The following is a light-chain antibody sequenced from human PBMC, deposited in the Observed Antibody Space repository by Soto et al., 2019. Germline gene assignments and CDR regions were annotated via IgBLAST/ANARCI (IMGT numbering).Light chain of an antibody. V-gene: IGKV3-20*01. J-gene: IGKJ4*01. CDR2: GSS. CDR1: QDVDSNF. Sequence: EIVLTQSPGTLSLSPGERATLSCRASQDVDSNFLAWYQQRPGQAPRLLIYGSSRRATGIPDRFSGSGSGTDFTLTISRVGPEDSAVYFCHQYYSSITCGGGTKVEVK. CDR3: HQYYSSIT.